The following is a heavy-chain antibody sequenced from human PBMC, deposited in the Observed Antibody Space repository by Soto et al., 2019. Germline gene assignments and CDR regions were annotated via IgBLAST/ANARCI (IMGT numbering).Heavy chain of an antibody. V-gene: IGHV1-18*01. J-gene: IGHJ5*02. CDR1: GYTFTSYG. CDR3: AREPVAGIWFDP. D-gene: IGHD6-19*01. CDR2: INSYNGNT. Sequence: GSVKVSCKASGYTFTSYGISWVRQAPGQGLEWMGWINSYNGNTNYAQKLQGRVTMTTDTSTSTAYMELRSLRSDDTAVYYCAREPVAGIWFDPWGQGTLVTSPQ.